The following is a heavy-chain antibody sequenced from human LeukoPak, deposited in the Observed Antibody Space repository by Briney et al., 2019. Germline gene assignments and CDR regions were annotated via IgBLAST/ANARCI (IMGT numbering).Heavy chain of an antibody. CDR2: IYHSGST. D-gene: IGHD2-2*01. CDR3: ARVRGYCSSTICYRYYFDY. Sequence: SETLSLTCTVSGYSISSGYYWGWIRQPPGKGLEWIGTIYHSGSTYYNPSLKSRVTISVDTSKSQLSLKLTSVTAADTAVYYCARVRGYCSSTICYRYYFDYWGQGTLVTVSS. J-gene: IGHJ4*02. CDR1: GYSISSGYY. V-gene: IGHV4-38-2*02.